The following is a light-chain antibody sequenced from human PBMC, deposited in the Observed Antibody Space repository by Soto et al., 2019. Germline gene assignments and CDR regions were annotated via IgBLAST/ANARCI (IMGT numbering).Light chain of an antibody. CDR1: QSISSY. CDR3: QQSYSTPLFT. CDR2: AES. V-gene: IGKV1-39*01. J-gene: IGKJ3*01. Sequence: DIQMTQSPSSLSASVGDRVTITCRASQSISSYLNWYQQKPGKAPKLLIYAESSLQSGVPSRFSGSGSGTDFTLTISSLQPEDFATYYCQQSYSTPLFTFGPGTKVDIK.